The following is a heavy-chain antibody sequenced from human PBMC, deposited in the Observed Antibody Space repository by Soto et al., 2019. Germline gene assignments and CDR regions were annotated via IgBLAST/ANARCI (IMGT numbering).Heavy chain of an antibody. V-gene: IGHV1-3*04. CDR2: INTDNGDA. Sequence: ASVKVSCKASGYTFTSYSIHWVRQAPGQGLEWIGWINTDNGDAKYSQKFQGRVTVTRDTSATTAYMEVSSLRSEDTAVYYCARDHGYVVHWGLGTLVTVSS. J-gene: IGHJ1*01. CDR3: ARDHGYVVH. CDR1: GYTFTSYS. D-gene: IGHD5-18*01.